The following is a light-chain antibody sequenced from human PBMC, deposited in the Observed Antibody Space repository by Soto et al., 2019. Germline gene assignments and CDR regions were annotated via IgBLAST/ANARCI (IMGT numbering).Light chain of an antibody. V-gene: IGKV3-15*01. Sequence: VMTQSPAALYETPGELTTLSCRASQSVSSNLGWYQQKPGQAPSLLIYGASTRATGTPARFSGSGSGTDFTLTISRLEPEDFAVYYCQQYGSSPYTFALGTKVDI. CDR1: QSVSSN. CDR2: GAS. J-gene: IGKJ2*01. CDR3: QQYGSSPYT.